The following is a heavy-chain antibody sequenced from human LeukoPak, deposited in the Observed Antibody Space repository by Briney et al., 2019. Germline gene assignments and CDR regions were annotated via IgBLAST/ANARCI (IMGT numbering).Heavy chain of an antibody. Sequence: GGSLRLSCAASGFTFSSYAMSWVRQAPGKGLEWVSAISGSGGSTYYADSVKGRFTISRDNSKNTLYLQMNSLRAEDTAVYYCARDLRSYGDYVYYYYYGMDVWGQGTTVTVSS. CDR2: ISGSGGST. CDR3: ARDLRSYGDYVYYYYYGMDV. V-gene: IGHV3-23*01. CDR1: GFTFSSYA. D-gene: IGHD4-17*01. J-gene: IGHJ6*02.